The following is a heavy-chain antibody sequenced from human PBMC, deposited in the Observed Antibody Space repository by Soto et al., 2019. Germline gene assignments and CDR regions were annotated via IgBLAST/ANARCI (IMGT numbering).Heavy chain of an antibody. J-gene: IGHJ6*02. V-gene: IGHV4-30-4*01. D-gene: IGHD2-15*01. CDR2: IYYSGTS. CDR3: VRVGGGPSAYLFGLEI. CDR1: GGSIGSGDYY. Sequence: QVQLQESGPGLVKPSQTLSLTCIVSGGSIGSGDYYWGWIRQTPGKGLEWIGYIYYSGTSYYNPPIKCRVTLPGDPSKSQFSLKVYSVTAADTAGYYGVRVGGGPSAYLFGLEIWGQGTTVTVS.